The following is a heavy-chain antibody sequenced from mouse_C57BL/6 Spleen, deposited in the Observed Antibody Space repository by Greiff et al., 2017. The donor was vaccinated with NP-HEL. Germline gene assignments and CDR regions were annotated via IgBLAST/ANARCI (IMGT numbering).Heavy chain of an antibody. CDR3: ANLGYVDY. D-gene: IGHD3-3*01. Sequence: EVQLQQSGPELVKPGASVKISCKASGYTFTDYYMNWVKQSHGKSLEWIGDINPNNGGTSYNQKFKGKATLTVDKSSSTAYMELRSLTSEDSAVYYCANLGYVDYWGQGTTLTVSS. CDR2: INPNNGGT. CDR1: GYTFTDYY. V-gene: IGHV1-26*01. J-gene: IGHJ2*01.